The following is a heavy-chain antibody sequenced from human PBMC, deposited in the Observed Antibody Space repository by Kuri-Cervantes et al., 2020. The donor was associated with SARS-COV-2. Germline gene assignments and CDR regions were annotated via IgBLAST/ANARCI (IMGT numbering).Heavy chain of an antibody. V-gene: IGHV3-48*01. CDR1: GFTFSSYS. Sequence: ETLSLTCAASGFTFSSYSMNWVRQAPGKGLEWVSYISSSSSTIYYADSVKGRFTISRDNSKNTLYLQMNSLKAEDTAVYYCAKDLLLGYCSGGSCANIWGQGTTVTVSS. J-gene: IGHJ6*02. CDR3: AKDLLLGYCSGGSCANI. CDR2: ISSSSSTI. D-gene: IGHD2-15*01.